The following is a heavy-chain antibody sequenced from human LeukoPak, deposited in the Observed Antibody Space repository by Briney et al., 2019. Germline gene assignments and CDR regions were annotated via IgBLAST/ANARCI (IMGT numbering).Heavy chain of an antibody. D-gene: IGHD3-22*01. Sequence: QPSETLSLTCSVSGGSISGYYWSWVRQPPGKGLEWIGFIHYSGSTRYNPSLESRVTMSVDTSKNQTSLKLNSVTAADTAFYYCARREDSGSSGYYGLWGQGTLVTVSS. CDR1: GGSISGYY. CDR2: IHYSGST. V-gene: IGHV4-59*08. J-gene: IGHJ4*02. CDR3: ARREDSGSSGYYGL.